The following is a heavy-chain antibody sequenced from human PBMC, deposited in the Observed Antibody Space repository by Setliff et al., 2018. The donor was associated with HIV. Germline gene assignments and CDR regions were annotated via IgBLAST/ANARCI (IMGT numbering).Heavy chain of an antibody. CDR3: ASRRAAMWHGLFVGFEN. CDR1: GGSFSGSY. CDR2: INHSGST. D-gene: IGHD1-26*01. V-gene: IGHV4-34*01. Sequence: PSETLSPTCAVYGGSFSGSYRSWIRQPPGKGLEWIGEINHSGSTNYSPSLKSQVTISVDTSKNQFSLKLSSVTAADTAVYYCASRRAAMWHGLFVGFENWGQGTLVTVSS. J-gene: IGHJ4*02.